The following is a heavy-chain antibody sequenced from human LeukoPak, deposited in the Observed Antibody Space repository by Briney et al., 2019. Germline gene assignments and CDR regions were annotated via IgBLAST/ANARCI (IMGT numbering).Heavy chain of an antibody. V-gene: IGHV5-51*01. D-gene: IGHD6-13*01. CDR2: IYPGYSDA. CDR1: GYQLTNNW. Sequence: GGSLQISCKISGYQLTNNWIGGVRQVPGKGLEWRGLIYPGYSDAKYSPSFQGQVTLSVEASSSTAYLQLSGLRASDTAIYYCVRFALTSSLDHWGQGTLVTVSS. J-gene: IGHJ5*02. CDR3: VRFALTSSLDH.